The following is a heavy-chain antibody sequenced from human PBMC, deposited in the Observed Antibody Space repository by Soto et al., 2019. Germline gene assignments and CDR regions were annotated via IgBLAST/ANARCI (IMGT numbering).Heavy chain of an antibody. CDR2: IYYSGST. Sequence: SETLSLTCTVSGGSISSGDYYWSWIRQPPGKGLEWIGYIYYSGSTYYNPSLKSRVTISVDTSKNQFSLKLSSVTAADTAVYYCARDRVEMDKIGQIPDAFDIWGQGTMVTVSS. V-gene: IGHV4-30-4*01. CDR1: GGSISSGDYY. CDR3: ARDRVEMDKIGQIPDAFDI. D-gene: IGHD2-2*03. J-gene: IGHJ3*02.